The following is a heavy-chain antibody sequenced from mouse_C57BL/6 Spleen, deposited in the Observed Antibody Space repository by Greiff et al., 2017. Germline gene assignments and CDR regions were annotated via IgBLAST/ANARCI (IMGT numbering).Heavy chain of an antibody. CDR2: IRSKSNNYAT. CDR3: VRHVDHTDYYAMNY. J-gene: IGHJ4*01. CDR1: GFCFNTYA. Sequence: EVQLVASGGGLVQPKGSLKLSCAASGFCFNTYAMNWVRQAPGKGLEWVARIRSKSNNYATYYADSVKDRFTISRDDSESMLYLQMNNLKTEDTAMYYCVRHVDHTDYYAMNYWGKGTSVTVSS. D-gene: IGHD1-1*01. V-gene: IGHV10-1*01.